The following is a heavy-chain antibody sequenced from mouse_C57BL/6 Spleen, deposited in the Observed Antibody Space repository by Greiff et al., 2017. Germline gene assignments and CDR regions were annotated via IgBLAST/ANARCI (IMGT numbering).Heavy chain of an antibody. D-gene: IGHD2-10*01. CDR2: INPSSGYT. CDR1: GYTFTSYT. J-gene: IGHJ4*01. V-gene: IGHV1-4*01. Sequence: VQGVESGAELARPGASVKMSCKASGYTFTSYTMHWVKQRPGQGLEWIGYINPSSGYTKYNQKFKDKATLTADKSSSTAYMQLSSLTSEDSAVYYCARKAYYDAMDYWGQGTSVTVSS. CDR3: ARKAYYDAMDY.